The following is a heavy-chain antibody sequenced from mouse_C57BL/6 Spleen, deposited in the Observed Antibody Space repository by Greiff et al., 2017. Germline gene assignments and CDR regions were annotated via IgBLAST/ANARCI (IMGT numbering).Heavy chain of an antibody. D-gene: IGHD2-5*01. Sequence: VKQRPGQGLEWIGRIHPSDSDTNYNQKFKGKATLTVDKSSSTAYMQLSSLTSEDSAVYYCAIYYSNSYYAMDYWGQGTSVTVSS. CDR2: IHPSDSDT. J-gene: IGHJ4*01. CDR3: AIYYSNSYYAMDY. V-gene: IGHV1-74*01.